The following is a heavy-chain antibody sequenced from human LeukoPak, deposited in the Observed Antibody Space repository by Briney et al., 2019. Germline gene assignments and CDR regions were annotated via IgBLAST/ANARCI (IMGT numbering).Heavy chain of an antibody. Sequence: PGGSLRLSCAASGFTFSSYEMNWVRQAPGKGLEWISYISSSGSTIHYADSVKGRFTIPRDNAKNSLYLQMNSLRAEDTAVYYCARVTTGGLAYPSGSFDYWGQGTLVTVSS. CDR2: ISSSGSTI. J-gene: IGHJ4*02. CDR1: GFTFSSYE. CDR3: ARVTTGGLAYPSGSFDY. D-gene: IGHD7-27*01. V-gene: IGHV3-48*03.